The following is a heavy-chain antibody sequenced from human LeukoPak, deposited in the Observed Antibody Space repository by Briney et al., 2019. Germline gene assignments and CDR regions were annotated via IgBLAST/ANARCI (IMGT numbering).Heavy chain of an antibody. V-gene: IGHV1-2*02. CDR1: GYTFTGYY. CDR3: ARDSSSSWPDAFDI. Sequence: ASVKVSCKASGYTFTGYYMHWVRQVPGQGLEWMGWINPNSGGTNYAQKFQGRVTMTRDTSISTAYMELSRLRSDDTAVYYCARDSSSSWPDAFDIWGQGTMVTVSS. D-gene: IGHD6-13*01. J-gene: IGHJ3*02. CDR2: INPNSGGT.